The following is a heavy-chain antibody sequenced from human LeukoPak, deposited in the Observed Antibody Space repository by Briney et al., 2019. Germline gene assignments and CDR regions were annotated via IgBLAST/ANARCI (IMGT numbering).Heavy chain of an antibody. CDR1: GFTFSDYH. V-gene: IGHV3-11*01. D-gene: IGHD3-22*01. CDR2: ISSSGSTI. J-gene: IGHJ4*02. CDR3: AGAPYYYDSSVYSDY. Sequence: GGSLRLSCAASGFTFSDYHMSWIRQAPGKGLEWVSYISSSGSTIYYADSVKGRFTISRDNAKNSLYLQMNSLRAEDTAVYYCAGAPYYYDSSVYSDYWGQGPLVTVSS.